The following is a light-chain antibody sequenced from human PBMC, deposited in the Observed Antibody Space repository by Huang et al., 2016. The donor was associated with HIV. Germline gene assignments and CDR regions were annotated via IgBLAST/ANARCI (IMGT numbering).Light chain of an antibody. J-gene: IGKJ2*01. CDR3: QQTYNVPRT. CDR2: AAS. CDR1: QTVDMY. V-gene: IGKV1-39*01. Sequence: DIQMTQSPSSLSASIGDRVTMSCRASQTVDMYLNWYQQKPGRAPKLLIYAASNLQSDGPSRFSGTGSGTNFTLTISSLQPEDFVIYFCQQTYNVPRTFGQGTALEIK.